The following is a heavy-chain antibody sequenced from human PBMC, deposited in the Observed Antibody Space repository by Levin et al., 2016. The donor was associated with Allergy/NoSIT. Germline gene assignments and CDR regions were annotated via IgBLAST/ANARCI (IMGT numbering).Heavy chain of an antibody. CDR3: ARDGDGDDPLDY. D-gene: IGHD4-17*01. Sequence: WIRQPPGKGLEWVSYISSSSSYTNYADSVKGRFTISRDNAKNSLYLQMNSLRAEDTAVYYCARDGDGDDPLDYWGQGTLVTVSS. CDR2: ISSSSSYT. V-gene: IGHV3-11*05. J-gene: IGHJ4*02.